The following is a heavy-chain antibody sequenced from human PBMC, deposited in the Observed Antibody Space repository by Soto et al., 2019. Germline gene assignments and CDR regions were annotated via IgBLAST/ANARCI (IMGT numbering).Heavy chain of an antibody. CDR2: ISSSGDIT. J-gene: IGHJ4*02. D-gene: IGHD3-22*01. V-gene: IGHV3-11*01. CDR1: GFTFSDYY. CDR3: ARDLGYYDSSGYFDY. Sequence: QVQLVESGGGLVKPGGSLRLSCAASGFTFSDYYMSWIRQAPGKGLEWVSYISSSGDITYYADSVKGRVTISRDNAKNSLYLQMNNLRAEDTAVYYFARDLGYYDSSGYFDYWGQGTLITVSS.